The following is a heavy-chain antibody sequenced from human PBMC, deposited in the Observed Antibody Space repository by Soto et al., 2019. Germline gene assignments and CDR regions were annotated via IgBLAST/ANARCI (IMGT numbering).Heavy chain of an antibody. V-gene: IGHV1-46*01. J-gene: IGHJ4*02. Sequence: QVQLVQSGAEVKKPGASVKVSCKASGYTFTSYYMHWVRQAPGQGLEWMGIINPSGGSTSYAQKFQGRVTMTRDTSTSTVYMELSSLRSEDTAVYYCARIGIDSGGYEAYYFDYWGQGTLVTVSS. D-gene: IGHD1-26*01. CDR2: INPSGGST. CDR3: ARIGIDSGGYEAYYFDY. CDR1: GYTFTSYY.